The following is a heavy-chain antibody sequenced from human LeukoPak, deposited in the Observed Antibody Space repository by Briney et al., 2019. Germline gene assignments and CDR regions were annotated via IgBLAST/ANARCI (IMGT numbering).Heavy chain of an antibody. CDR1: GFTFSNAW. D-gene: IGHD1-26*01. J-gene: IGHJ4*02. Sequence: GGSLRLSCAASGFTFSNAWMSWVRQAPGKGLEWVAFIRDDGSKTYYADSVKGRFTISRDNSKNTVYLQMNSLRAEDTAVYYCAKDKSYSIHYWGQGTLVTVSS. CDR2: IRDDGSKT. CDR3: AKDKSYSIHY. V-gene: IGHV3-30*02.